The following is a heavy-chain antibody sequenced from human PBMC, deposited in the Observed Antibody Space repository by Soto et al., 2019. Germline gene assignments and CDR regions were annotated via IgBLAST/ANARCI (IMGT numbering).Heavy chain of an antibody. CDR1: GGSISSGGYY. CDR2: IYYSGST. D-gene: IGHD3-22*01. V-gene: IGHV4-31*03. Sequence: QVQLQESGPGLVKPSQTLSLTCTVSGGSISSGGYYWSWIRQHPGKGLEWIGYIYYSGSTYHNPSLKSRVTISIDTSKDPFSLRLRSVTAADTAVYYGARVGCYAGSGYNAFVIWGQGTMVTVSS. J-gene: IGHJ3*02. CDR3: ARVGCYAGSGYNAFVI.